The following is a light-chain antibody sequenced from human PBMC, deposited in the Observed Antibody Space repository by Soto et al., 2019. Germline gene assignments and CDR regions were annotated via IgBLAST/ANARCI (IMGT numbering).Light chain of an antibody. CDR1: ALAKQY. V-gene: IGLV3-25*02. Sequence: SYELTQPPSVSVSPGQTARITCSGDALAKQYVYWYQQRPGQAPVLIIYKDNERRSGIPERISGSSSGTTVTLTISGVQAEDEADYYCQSADGGGTSVFGSGTKLTVL. CDR3: QSADGGGTSV. J-gene: IGLJ1*01. CDR2: KDN.